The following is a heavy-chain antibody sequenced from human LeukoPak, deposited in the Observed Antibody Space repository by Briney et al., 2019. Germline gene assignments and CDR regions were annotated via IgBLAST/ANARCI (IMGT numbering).Heavy chain of an antibody. CDR1: GGSLSSSSW. D-gene: IGHD6-19*01. Sequence: PSETLSLTCAVSGGSLSSSSWWSWVRQPPGKGLEWIGEIYHSGSTNYNPSLKSRVTISVDKSKNQFSLKLSSVTAADTAVYYCASTLIGTAVAGTVYWGQGTLVTVSS. CDR3: ASTLIGTAVAGTVY. J-gene: IGHJ4*02. V-gene: IGHV4-4*02. CDR2: IYHSGST.